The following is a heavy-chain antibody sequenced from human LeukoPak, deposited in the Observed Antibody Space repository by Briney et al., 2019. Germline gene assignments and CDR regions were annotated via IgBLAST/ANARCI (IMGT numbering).Heavy chain of an antibody. Sequence: PGGSLSLSCAASGFIFSIYWMSCVRQAPGKGLEWVTNINQDGSQKYYVDSVKSRFTISRDNAKNPFFLQMSSLRAENTSVYCCVAGYWGAEDSFDLWGRGTMVTVSS. J-gene: IGHJ3*01. D-gene: IGHD7-27*01. CDR2: INQDGSQK. CDR1: GFIFSIYW. V-gene: IGHV3-7*01. CDR3: VAGYWGAEDSFDL.